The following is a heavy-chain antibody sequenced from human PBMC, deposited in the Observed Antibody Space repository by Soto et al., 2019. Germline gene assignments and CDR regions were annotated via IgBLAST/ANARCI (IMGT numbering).Heavy chain of an antibody. CDR3: ATPIAVAGSDAFDI. CDR2: ISAYNGDT. CDR1: GYTFRSYG. V-gene: IGHV1-18*04. J-gene: IGHJ3*02. Sequence: GASVKVSCKASGYTFRSYGISWVRQAPGQGLEWVGWISAYNGDTHYAPKFQDRITLTTETSTDTAYMELRSLRLDDTAMYYCATPIAVAGSDAFDIWGQGTMVTVSS. D-gene: IGHD6-19*01.